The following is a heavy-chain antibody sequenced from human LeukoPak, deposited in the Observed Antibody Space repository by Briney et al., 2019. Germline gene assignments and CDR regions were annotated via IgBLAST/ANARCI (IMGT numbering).Heavy chain of an antibody. J-gene: IGHJ4*02. CDR1: GGSISSYY. CDR2: IYYSGST. Sequence: SETLSLTCTVSGGSISSYYWGWIRQPPGKGLEWIGYIYYSGSTNYNPSLKSRIAISVDTSKNQFSLRLTSMTAADTAIYYCASRLVATYYFDNWGQGTLVTVSS. D-gene: IGHD5-12*01. V-gene: IGHV4-59*12. CDR3: ASRLVATYYFDN.